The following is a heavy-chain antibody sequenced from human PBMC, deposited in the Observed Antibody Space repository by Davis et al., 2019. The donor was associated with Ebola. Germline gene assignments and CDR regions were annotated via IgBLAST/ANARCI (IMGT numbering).Heavy chain of an antibody. J-gene: IGHJ5*02. CDR1: GYTFTSYG. V-gene: IGHV1-18*01. D-gene: IGHD4-23*01. CDR2: INPSGGST. CDR3: ARASTVVRENWFDP. Sequence: ASVKVSCKASGYTFTSYGISWVRQAPGQGLEWMGIINPSGGSTSYAQKLQGRVTMTTDTSTSTAYMELRSLRSDDTAVYYCARASTVVRENWFDPWGQGTLVTVSS.